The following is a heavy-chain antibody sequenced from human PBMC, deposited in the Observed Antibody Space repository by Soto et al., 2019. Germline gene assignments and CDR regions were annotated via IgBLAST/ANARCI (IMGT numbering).Heavy chain of an antibody. CDR3: AKDGEVDYDFWSGPNYYYYYGMDV. D-gene: IGHD3-3*01. CDR1: GFTFSSYG. J-gene: IGHJ6*02. Sequence: LSLSCAASGFTFSSYGMHWVRQAPGKGLEWVAVISYDGSNKYYADSVKGRFTISRDNSKNTLYLQMNSLRAEDTAVYYCAKDGEVDYDFWSGPNYYYYYGMDVWGQGTTVTVSS. CDR2: ISYDGSNK. V-gene: IGHV3-30*18.